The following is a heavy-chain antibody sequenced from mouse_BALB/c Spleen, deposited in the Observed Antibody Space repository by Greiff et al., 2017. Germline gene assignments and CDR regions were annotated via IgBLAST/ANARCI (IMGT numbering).Heavy chain of an antibody. Sequence: VQLMESGPGLVAPSQSLSITCTVSGFSLTSYGVHWVRQPPGKGLEWLGVIWAGGSTNYNSALMSRLSISKDNSKSQVFLKMNSLQTDDTAMYYCARPYYYGSSPAWFAYWGQGTLVTVSA. D-gene: IGHD1-1*01. V-gene: IGHV2-9*02. CDR3: ARPYYYGSSPAWFAY. CDR1: GFSLTSYG. J-gene: IGHJ3*01. CDR2: IWAGGST.